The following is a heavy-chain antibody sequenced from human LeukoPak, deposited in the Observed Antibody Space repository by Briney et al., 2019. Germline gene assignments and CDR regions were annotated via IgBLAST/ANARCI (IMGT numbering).Heavy chain of an antibody. CDR1: GYTFTSYG. CDR3: AREEYSSSSGPNDAFDI. J-gene: IGHJ3*02. V-gene: IGHV1-18*01. CDR2: ISAYNGNT. Sequence: GASVKVSCKASGYTFTSYGISWVRQAPGQGLEWMGWISAYNGNTNYAQKLQGRVTMTTDTSTSTAYMELRSLRSDDTAVYYCAREEYSSSSGPNDAFDIWGQGTMVTVSS. D-gene: IGHD6-6*01.